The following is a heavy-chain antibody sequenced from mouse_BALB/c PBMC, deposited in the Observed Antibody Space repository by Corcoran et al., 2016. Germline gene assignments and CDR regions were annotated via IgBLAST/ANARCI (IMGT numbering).Heavy chain of an antibody. CDR2: INPNYDST. CDR3: ARAESTGTTWFAY. CDR1: GYTFTDYN. D-gene: IGHD4-1*02. J-gene: IGHJ3*01. V-gene: IGHV1-18*01. Sequence: EVQLQQSGAELVKPGASVKISCKADGYTFTDYNMDWVKQSHGKSLEWIGDINPNYDSTSYNQKFKGKATLTVDKSYSTAYMELRSLTSEDTAVYYCARAESTGTTWFAYWGQGTLVTVSA.